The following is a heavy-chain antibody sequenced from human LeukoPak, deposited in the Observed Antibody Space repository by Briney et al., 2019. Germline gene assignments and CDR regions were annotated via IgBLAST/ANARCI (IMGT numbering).Heavy chain of an antibody. CDR3: AKDSRTYFKWLDP. V-gene: IGHV3-30*04. J-gene: IGHJ5*02. Sequence: PGRSLRLSCASSGFTFHDYAMHWVRQAPGKGLEWVAVISYDGSDKYYTDSVKGRFTISRDNSKNTLYLQMNSLRPEDTAVYYCAKDSRTYFKWLDPWGQGTLVTVSS. CDR1: GFTFHDYA. D-gene: IGHD6-13*01. CDR2: ISYDGSDK.